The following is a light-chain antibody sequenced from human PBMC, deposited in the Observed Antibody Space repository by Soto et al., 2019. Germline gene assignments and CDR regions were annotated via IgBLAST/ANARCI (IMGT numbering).Light chain of an antibody. CDR2: LGS. CDR1: QSLLHSNGYNY. V-gene: IGKV2-28*01. CDR3: MEALQTPWT. J-gene: IGKJ2*01. Sequence: DIVMTQSPLSLPVTPGEPASISCRSSQSLLHSNGYNYLDWYLQKPGHSPQVLIYLGSNRASGVPDRFSGSGSGTDFTLKISRVEAEDVGVYYCMEALQTPWTFGQGTKLESK.